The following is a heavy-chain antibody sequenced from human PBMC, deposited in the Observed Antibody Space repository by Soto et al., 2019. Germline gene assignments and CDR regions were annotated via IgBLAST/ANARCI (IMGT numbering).Heavy chain of an antibody. Sequence: ASVKVSCKVSGHTLTELSMHWVRQAPGKGLEWMGGFDPEDGETIYAQKFQGRVTMTEDTSTDTAYMELSSLRSEDTAVYYCATGKTYYDIMTGYPLYYMDVWGKGTTVTVSS. V-gene: IGHV1-24*01. J-gene: IGHJ6*03. CDR2: FDPEDGET. CDR3: ATGKTYYDIMTGYPLYYMDV. CDR1: GHTLTELS. D-gene: IGHD3-9*01.